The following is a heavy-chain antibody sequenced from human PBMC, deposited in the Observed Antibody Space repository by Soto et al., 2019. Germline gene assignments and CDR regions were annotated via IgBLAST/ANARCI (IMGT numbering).Heavy chain of an antibody. V-gene: IGHV3-48*02. Sequence: EVQLVESGGGLVQRGGSLRLSCAASGFTFSSYSMNWVRQAPGKGLEWVSYISGSTNTIYYADSVKGRFTISRDNAKNSLYLQMNNLRDEDTAVYYCARERLGLRYGLDVWGQGTTVTVSS. CDR1: GFTFSSYS. CDR3: ARERLGLRYGLDV. D-gene: IGHD2-21*01. J-gene: IGHJ6*02. CDR2: ISGSTNTI.